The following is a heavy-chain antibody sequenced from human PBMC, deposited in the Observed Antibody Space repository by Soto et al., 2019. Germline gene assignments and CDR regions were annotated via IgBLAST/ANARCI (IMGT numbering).Heavy chain of an antibody. D-gene: IGHD2-2*01. Sequence: SETLSLTCTVSGGSISSSSYYWGWIRQPPGKGLEWIGSIYYSGSTYYNPSLKSRVTISVDTSKNQFSLKLSSVTAADTAVYYCARQLLSDHDAFDIWGQGAMVTVSS. V-gene: IGHV4-39*01. CDR3: ARQLLSDHDAFDI. J-gene: IGHJ3*02. CDR1: GGSISSSSYY. CDR2: IYYSGST.